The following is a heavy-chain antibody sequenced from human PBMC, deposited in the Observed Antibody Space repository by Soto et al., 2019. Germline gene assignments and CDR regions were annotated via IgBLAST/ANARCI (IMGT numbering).Heavy chain of an antibody. CDR3: AKEGQDYDFWSGYYMDV. CDR1: GFTFSSYG. CDR2: ISYDGSNK. D-gene: IGHD3-3*01. J-gene: IGHJ6*03. Sequence: QVQLVESGGGVVQPGRSLRLSCAASGFTFSSYGMHWVRQAPGKGLEWVAVISYDGSNKYYADSVKGRFTISRDNSKNTLYLQMNSLRAEDTAVYYCAKEGQDYDFWSGYYMDVWGKGTTVTVSS. V-gene: IGHV3-30*18.